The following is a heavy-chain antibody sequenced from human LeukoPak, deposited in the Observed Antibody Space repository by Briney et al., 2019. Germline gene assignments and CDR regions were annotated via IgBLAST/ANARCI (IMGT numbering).Heavy chain of an antibody. CDR1: GDSVSSDSAA. CDR3: ARGSGYYYPYFDY. D-gene: IGHD3-22*01. CDR2: TYYRSKWYN. V-gene: IGHV6-1*01. Sequence: SQTLSLTCAISGDSVSSDSAAWSWIRQSPSRGLEWLGRTYYRSKWYNEYAISVKSRITINPDTSKNQFSLKLSSVTAADTAVYYCARGSGYYYPYFDYWGQGTLVTVSS. J-gene: IGHJ4*02.